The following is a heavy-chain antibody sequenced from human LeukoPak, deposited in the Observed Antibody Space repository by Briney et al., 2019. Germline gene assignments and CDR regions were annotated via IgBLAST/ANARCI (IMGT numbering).Heavy chain of an antibody. J-gene: IGHJ4*02. V-gene: IGHV1-69*06. CDR1: GGTFSSYA. CDR3: AREIISLKRRGSWYERYFGY. D-gene: IGHD6-13*01. Sequence: SVKVSCKASGGTFSSYAISWVRQPPGQGLEWMGGIIPIFGTANYAQKFQGRVTITADKSTSTAYMELSSLRSEDTAVYYCAREIISLKRRGSWYERYFGYWGQGTLVTVSS. CDR2: IIPIFGTA.